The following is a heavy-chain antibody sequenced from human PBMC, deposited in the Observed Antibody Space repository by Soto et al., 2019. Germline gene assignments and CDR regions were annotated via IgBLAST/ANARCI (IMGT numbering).Heavy chain of an antibody. Sequence: SETLSLTCTVSAGSISSNYWTWIRQPPGKGLEWIGYVYKSGSTNYNPSLQSRVSISEDTCKSQFSLEVISMTAEDTAVYYCARSGREAVAGYTIDNWGQGILVTVYS. D-gene: IGHD6-13*01. CDR2: VYKSGST. V-gene: IGHV4-59*01. J-gene: IGHJ4*02. CDR1: AGSISSNY. CDR3: ARSGREAVAGYTIDN.